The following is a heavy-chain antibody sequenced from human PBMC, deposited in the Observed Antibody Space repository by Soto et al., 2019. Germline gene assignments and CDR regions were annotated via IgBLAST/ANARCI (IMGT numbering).Heavy chain of an antibody. Sequence: PSETLSLTCTASGGSISSYYWSWIRQPAGKGLEWIGRIYTSGGTNYNPSLKSRVTMSVDTSKNQFSLKLSSVTAADTAVYYCVRGDGYNPHFDYWGQGTLVTVSS. CDR2: IYTSGGT. CDR3: VRGDGYNPHFDY. J-gene: IGHJ4*02. CDR1: GGSISSYY. D-gene: IGHD5-12*01. V-gene: IGHV4-4*07.